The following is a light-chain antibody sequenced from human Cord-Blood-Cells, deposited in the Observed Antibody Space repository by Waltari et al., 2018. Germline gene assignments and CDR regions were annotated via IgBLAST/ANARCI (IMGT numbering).Light chain of an antibody. Sequence: QSALTQPASVSGSPGQSITISCTGTSSDVGGYNYVSWYQQHTGKSPQLMIYDVSNRPSGVSNRFSGSKSGNTASLTISGLQAEDEADYYCSSYTSSSTWVFGGGTKLTVL. V-gene: IGLV2-14*03. CDR3: SSYTSSSTWV. CDR1: SSDVGGYNY. J-gene: IGLJ3*02. CDR2: DVS.